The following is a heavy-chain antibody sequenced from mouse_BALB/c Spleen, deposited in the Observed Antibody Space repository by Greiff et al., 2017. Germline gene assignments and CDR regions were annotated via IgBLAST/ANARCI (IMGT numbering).Heavy chain of an antibody. CDR1: GFTFSSYA. CDR3: ASILFAY. J-gene: IGHJ3*01. CDR2: ISSGGSYT. Sequence: EVNVVESGGGLVKPGGSLKLSCAASGFTFSSYAMSWVRQSPEKRLEWVAEISSGGSYTYYPDTVTGRFTISRDNAKNTLYLEMSSLRSEDTAMYYCASILFAYWGQGTLVTVSA. V-gene: IGHV5-9-4*01.